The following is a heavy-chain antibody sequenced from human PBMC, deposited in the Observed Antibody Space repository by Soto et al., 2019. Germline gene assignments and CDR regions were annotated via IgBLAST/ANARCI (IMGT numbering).Heavy chain of an antibody. CDR1: GYIFVNYG. CDR2: ISPYSGIT. D-gene: IGHD3-16*01. J-gene: IGHJ6*02. CDR3: AIVDNYVTPTLQDV. Sequence: QVQLVQSGDEVRKPGSSVKVSCKASGYIFVNYGIAWVRQAPGQGLEWIGWISPYSGITHYASKVQGRLTMTTDPSTITPYLALRSLISHHTAAYYCAIVDNYVTPTLQDVWGQGTTVTVSS. V-gene: IGHV1-18*01.